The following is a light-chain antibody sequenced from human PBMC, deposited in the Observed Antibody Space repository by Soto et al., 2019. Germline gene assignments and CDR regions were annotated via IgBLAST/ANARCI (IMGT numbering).Light chain of an antibody. Sequence: QSALTQPASVSGSPGQSITISCTGTSSDVGAYNFVSWYQQFPGKAPKLMIYEVSKRPSGVSDRFSGSKSGNTASLIISGLRPEDEADYYCSSQTASATVLFGGGTKLTVL. CDR2: EVS. J-gene: IGLJ2*01. CDR1: SSDVGAYNF. V-gene: IGLV2-14*01. CDR3: SSQTASATVL.